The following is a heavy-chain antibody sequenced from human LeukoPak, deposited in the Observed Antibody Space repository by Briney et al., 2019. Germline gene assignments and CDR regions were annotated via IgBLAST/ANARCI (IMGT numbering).Heavy chain of an antibody. V-gene: IGHV1-46*01. CDR1: GYTFTSYY. Sequence: ASVKVSCKASGYTFTSYYMHWVRQAPGQGLEWMGLINPTGGSTGYAQKFQGRVTITADKSTSTAYMELSSLRSDDTAVYYCARDEGATVDYWGQGTLVTVSS. J-gene: IGHJ4*02. CDR3: ARDEGATVDY. D-gene: IGHD1-26*01. CDR2: INPTGGST.